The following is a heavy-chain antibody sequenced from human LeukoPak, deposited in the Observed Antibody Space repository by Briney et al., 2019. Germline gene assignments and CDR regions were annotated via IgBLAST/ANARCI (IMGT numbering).Heavy chain of an antibody. D-gene: IGHD2-8*01. CDR3: ARVATNTFDM. J-gene: IGHJ3*02. Sequence: GGSLRLSCAASGFSLSSYDIHWVRQGTGKGLEWVSGIGIAGDTYYSGSVKGRFTISRENAKNSLYFQMNSLRAGDTAVYYRARVATNTFDMWGQGTMVTVSS. V-gene: IGHV3-13*04. CDR1: GFSLSSYD. CDR2: IGIAGDT.